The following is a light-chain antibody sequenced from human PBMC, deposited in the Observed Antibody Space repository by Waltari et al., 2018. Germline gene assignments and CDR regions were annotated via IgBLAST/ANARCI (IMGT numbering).Light chain of an antibody. Sequence: EIVLTQSPGTLSLSPGERATLSCRASQSVSRSLAWYQQKPGQAPRLLIYDASTRATGIPYRFSGSGSGADLSLTISRLEREDFRVYYCEKYVSLPATFGQGTKVEIK. CDR1: QSVSRS. CDR3: EKYVSLPAT. V-gene: IGKV3-20*01. CDR2: DAS. J-gene: IGKJ1*01.